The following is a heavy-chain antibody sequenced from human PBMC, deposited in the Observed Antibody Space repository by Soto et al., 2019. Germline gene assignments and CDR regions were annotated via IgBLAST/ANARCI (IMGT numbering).Heavy chain of an antibody. D-gene: IGHD2-21*02. Sequence: SETLSLTCIVSGESISSSSYYWGWIRQPPGKGLEWIGSIYYSGRTYYNPSFKSRVTISIDTSKNQFSLKLSSVTATDMAVYYCARQRTTVVTQAYFDHWGQGALVTVSS. CDR3: ARQRTTVVTQAYFDH. J-gene: IGHJ4*02. CDR2: IYYSGRT. CDR1: GESISSSSYY. V-gene: IGHV4-39*01.